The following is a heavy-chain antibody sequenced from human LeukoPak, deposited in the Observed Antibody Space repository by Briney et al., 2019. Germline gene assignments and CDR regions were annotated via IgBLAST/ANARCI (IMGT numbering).Heavy chain of an antibody. Sequence: SETLSLTCTVSGGSISSSSYYWGWIRQPPGRGLEWIGSIYYSGSTYYNPSLKSRVTISVDTSKNQFSLKLSSVTAADTAVYYCARRGSSSWYEAYFDYWAREPWSPSPQ. CDR1: GGSISSSSYY. CDR3: ARRGSSSWYEAYFDY. J-gene: IGHJ4*02. V-gene: IGHV4-39*01. CDR2: IYYSGST. D-gene: IGHD6-13*01.